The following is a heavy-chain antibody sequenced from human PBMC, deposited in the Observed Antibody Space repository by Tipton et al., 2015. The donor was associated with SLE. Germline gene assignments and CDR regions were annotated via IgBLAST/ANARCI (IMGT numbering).Heavy chain of an antibody. CDR1: GYSISAGYY. D-gene: IGHD3-10*01. Sequence: GLVKPSETLSLKCAVSGYSISAGYYWGWIRQPPGKGLGWIGYISYSGNTNYNPSLKSRVTISVDTSKNQFSLKLRSVTAADTAVYYCARGSSYYGLGGDYWGQGTLVTVSS. CDR3: ARGSSYYGLGGDY. V-gene: IGHV4-61*08. CDR2: ISYSGNT. J-gene: IGHJ4*02.